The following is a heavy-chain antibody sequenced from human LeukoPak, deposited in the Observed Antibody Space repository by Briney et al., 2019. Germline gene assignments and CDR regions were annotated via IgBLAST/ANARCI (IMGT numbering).Heavy chain of an antibody. J-gene: IGHJ4*02. D-gene: IGHD1-26*01. V-gene: IGHV3-48*04. Sequence: PGGSLRLSCAASGFSFSSYSMNWVRQAPGKGLEWISYISSGATTTYYADSVKGRFTISRDNAGNSLYLQINSLRVDDTAVYYCAKGTVGAKYWGQGTLVIVSS. CDR3: AKGTVGAKY. CDR2: ISSGATTT. CDR1: GFSFSSYS.